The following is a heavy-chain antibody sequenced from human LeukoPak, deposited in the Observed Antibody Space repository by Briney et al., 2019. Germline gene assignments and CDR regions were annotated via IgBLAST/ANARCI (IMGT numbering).Heavy chain of an antibody. CDR1: GFTFSSYA. CDR2: ISGSGGST. CDR3: AKLPRSNYYYGMDV. Sequence: GGSLRLSCAASGFTFSSYAMSWVRQAPGKGLEWVSAISGSGGSTYYADSVKGRFTISRDNSKNTLYLQMNSLRAEDTAVYYCAKLPRSNYYYGMDVWGQGTTATVSS. V-gene: IGHV3-23*01. J-gene: IGHJ6*02.